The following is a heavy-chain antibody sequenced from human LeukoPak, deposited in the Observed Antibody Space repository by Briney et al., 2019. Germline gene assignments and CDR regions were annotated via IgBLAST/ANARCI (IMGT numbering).Heavy chain of an antibody. Sequence: PGGSLRLSCTASGFTFSSYSMNWVRQAPGKGLEWVSYISGDAIYYADSVKGRFTISRDNAKNSLYLQMNSLRAEDTAVYYCARALRSYDSSGYYYWGQGTLVTVSS. CDR3: ARALRSYDSSGYYY. J-gene: IGHJ4*02. V-gene: IGHV3-48*04. CDR2: ISGDAI. D-gene: IGHD3-22*01. CDR1: GFTFSSYS.